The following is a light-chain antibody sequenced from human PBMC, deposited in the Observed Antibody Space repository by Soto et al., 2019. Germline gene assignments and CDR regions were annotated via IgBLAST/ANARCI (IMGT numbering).Light chain of an antibody. Sequence: EIVLTQSPGTLSLSPGERATLSCRASQSVSSSYLAWYQQKPGQAPRLPIYGASSRATGIPDRFSGSGSGTDFTLTISRLEPEDFAVYYCQQYETFGQGTKVEIK. CDR1: QSVSSSY. V-gene: IGKV3-20*01. CDR2: GAS. J-gene: IGKJ1*01. CDR3: QQYET.